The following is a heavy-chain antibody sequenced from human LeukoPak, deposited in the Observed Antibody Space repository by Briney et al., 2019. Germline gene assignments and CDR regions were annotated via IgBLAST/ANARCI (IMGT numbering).Heavy chain of an antibody. V-gene: IGHV1-69*05. D-gene: IGHD2-2*01. Sequence: SVKVSCKASGGTFSSYAISWVRQAPGQGLEWMGGIIPIFGTANYAQKFQGRVTITTDESTSTAYMELSSLRSEDTAAYYCARALGYCSSTSCIIDWFDPWGQGTLVTVSS. CDR3: ARALGYCSSTSCIIDWFDP. CDR1: GGTFSSYA. CDR2: IIPIFGTA. J-gene: IGHJ5*02.